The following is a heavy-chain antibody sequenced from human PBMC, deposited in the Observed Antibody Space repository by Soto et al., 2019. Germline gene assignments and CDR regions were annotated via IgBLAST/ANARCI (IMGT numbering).Heavy chain of an antibody. D-gene: IGHD3-3*01. CDR1: GGTFSSYA. J-gene: IGHJ6*02. CDR3: ARDSVKLDFWSPRNYYYGMDV. V-gene: IGHV1-69*01. CDR2: IIPIFGTA. Sequence: QVQLVQSGAEVKKPGSSVKVSCTASGGTFSSYAISWVRQAPGQGLAWMGGIIPIFGTAYYAQKFQGRVTITADESTSTAYMELSSLRSEDTAVYYCARDSVKLDFWSPRNYYYGMDVWGQGTTVTVSS.